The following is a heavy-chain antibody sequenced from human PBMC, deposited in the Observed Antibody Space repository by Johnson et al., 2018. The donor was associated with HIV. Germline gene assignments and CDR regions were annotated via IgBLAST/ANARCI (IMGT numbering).Heavy chain of an antibody. V-gene: IGHV3-30*04. J-gene: IGHJ3*01. CDR3: AKGRMGASGSYNV. CDR2: VSYDGSNK. D-gene: IGHD1-26*01. Sequence: RQAPGKGLEWVAAVSYDGSNKYYADSVKGRFTISRDNSKNTLYLQMNSLRAEDTALYYCAKGRMGASGSYNVWGQGTMVTVSS.